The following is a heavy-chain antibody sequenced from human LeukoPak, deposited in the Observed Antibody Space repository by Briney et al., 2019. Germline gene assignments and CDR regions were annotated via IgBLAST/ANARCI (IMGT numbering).Heavy chain of an antibody. Sequence: HPGGSLRLSCAASGFTFSSYWMHWVRHAPGKGLVWVSRINSDGSSTSYADTVKGRFTISRDNAKNTLYLQMNSLRAEDTAVYYCARSDGSGSYYFDYWGQGTLVTVSS. D-gene: IGHD3-10*01. V-gene: IGHV3-74*01. J-gene: IGHJ4*02. CDR2: INSDGSST. CDR3: ARSDGSGSYYFDY. CDR1: GFTFSSYW.